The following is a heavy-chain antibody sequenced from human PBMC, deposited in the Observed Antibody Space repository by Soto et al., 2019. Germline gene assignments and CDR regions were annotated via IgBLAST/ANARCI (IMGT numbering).Heavy chain of an antibody. J-gene: IGHJ4*02. CDR1: GFTFSSYG. D-gene: IGHD6-19*01. V-gene: IGHV3-33*01. CDR3: AREDAGYSSGWGFDY. CDR2: IWYDGSNK. Sequence: QVQLVESGGGVVQPGRSPRLSCAASGFTFSSYGMHWVRQAPGKGLEWVAVIWYDGSNKYYADSVKGRFTISRDNPKNTLYLQMNSLRAEDTAVYYCAREDAGYSSGWGFDYWGQGTLVTVSS.